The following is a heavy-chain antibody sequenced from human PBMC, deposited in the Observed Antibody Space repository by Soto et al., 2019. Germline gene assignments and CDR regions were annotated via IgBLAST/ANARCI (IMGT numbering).Heavy chain of an antibody. CDR3: ARVAGHKNARFDT. V-gene: IGHV1-2*02. J-gene: IGHJ4*02. CDR1: GYSFTKYH. D-gene: IGHD6-13*01. Sequence: WASVKVSCKASGYSFTKYHMHWVRQAPGQGLEWMGWINPGSGVTNQAQKFQGRATMTRDTSITTTYMELNSLTSDDTAVYYCARVAGHKNARFDTWGQGALVTVSS. CDR2: INPGSGVT.